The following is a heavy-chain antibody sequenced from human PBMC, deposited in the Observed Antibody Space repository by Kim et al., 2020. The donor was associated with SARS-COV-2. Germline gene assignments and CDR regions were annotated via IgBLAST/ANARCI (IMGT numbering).Heavy chain of an antibody. CDR3: ARGELELLPDYY. V-gene: IGHV4-31*03. CDR1: GGSISSGGYY. Sequence: SETLSLTCTVSGGSISSGGYYWSWIRQHPGKGLEWIGYIYYSGSTYYNPSLKSRVTISVDTSKNQFSLKLSSVTAADTAVYYCARGELELLPDYYWGQGTLVTVSS. D-gene: IGHD1-7*01. J-gene: IGHJ4*02. CDR2: IYYSGST.